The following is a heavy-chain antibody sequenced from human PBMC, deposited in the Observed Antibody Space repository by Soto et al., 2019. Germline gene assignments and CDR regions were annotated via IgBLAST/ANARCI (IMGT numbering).Heavy chain of an antibody. Sequence: SETLSLTCAVSGGSISSGGYSWRWIRQPPGKGLEWIGYIYHSGSTYYNPSLKSRVTISVDRSKNQFSLKLSSVTAADTAVYYCARENYGTFDYWGQGTLVTVSS. D-gene: IGHD1-7*01. V-gene: IGHV4-30-2*01. CDR1: GGSISSGGYS. CDR3: ARENYGTFDY. CDR2: IYHSGST. J-gene: IGHJ4*02.